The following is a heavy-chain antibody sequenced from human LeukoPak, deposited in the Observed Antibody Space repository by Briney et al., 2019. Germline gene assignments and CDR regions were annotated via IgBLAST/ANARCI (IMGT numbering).Heavy chain of an antibody. J-gene: IGHJ6*01. CDR3: AGPRIIDYGLYV. Sequence: GGSLRLSCAASGFILTSYSTNWARQAPGKGLEWVSSISSASSYIYYADSVKGRFIISRDNSTNALFLQMNSLRAADTAVYYCAGPRIIDYGLYVWGQGTTVTVSS. D-gene: IGHD3-16*02. CDR2: ISSASSYI. CDR1: GFILTSYS. V-gene: IGHV3-21*01.